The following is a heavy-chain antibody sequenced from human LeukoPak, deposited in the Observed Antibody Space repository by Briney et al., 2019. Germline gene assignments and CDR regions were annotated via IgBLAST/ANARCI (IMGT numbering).Heavy chain of an antibody. CDR1: GYSFTSYW. D-gene: IGHD6-13*01. J-gene: IGHJ4*02. Sequence: GESLKISCKGSGYSFTSYWIGWVRQMPGKGLEWMGIIYPGDSDTRYSPSFQGQVTISADKSISTAYLQWSSLKASDTAMYYCARLPLGWYSSPAYYFEYWGQGTLVTVSS. CDR3: ARLPLGWYSSPAYYFEY. CDR2: IYPGDSDT. V-gene: IGHV5-51*01.